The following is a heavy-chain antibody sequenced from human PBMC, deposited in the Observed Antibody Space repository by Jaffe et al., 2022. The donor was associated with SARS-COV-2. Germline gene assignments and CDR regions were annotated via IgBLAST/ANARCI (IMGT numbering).Heavy chain of an antibody. CDR3: ARAGRYTYEGFDI. CDR2: IYNSGNT. J-gene: IGHJ3*02. D-gene: IGHD5-18*01. CDR1: GGSVSSASYY. Sequence: QVQLQESGPGLVKPSETLSLTCTVSGGSVSSASYYWSWIRQSPGKGLEWIGYIYNSGNTNHNPSLRSRVTMSVDTSKNQFSLELRSVTAADTAVYYCARAGRYTYEGFDIWGQGRMVTVSS. V-gene: IGHV4-61*01.